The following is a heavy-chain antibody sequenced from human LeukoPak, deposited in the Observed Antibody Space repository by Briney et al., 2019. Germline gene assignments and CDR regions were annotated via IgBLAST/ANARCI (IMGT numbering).Heavy chain of an antibody. Sequence: ASVKVSCKASGYTFANYGISWVRQAPGQGLEWMGWISAYNGNTAYVQKLQGRVTMTTDTSTSTAYMELRSLRSDDTAVYYCARDGRYNLNYADYWGQGTLVTVSS. CDR2: ISAYNGNT. CDR1: GYTFANYG. D-gene: IGHD1-20*01. J-gene: IGHJ4*02. V-gene: IGHV1-18*01. CDR3: ARDGRYNLNYADY.